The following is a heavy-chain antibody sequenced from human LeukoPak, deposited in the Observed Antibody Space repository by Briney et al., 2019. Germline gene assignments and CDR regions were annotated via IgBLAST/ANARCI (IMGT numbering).Heavy chain of an antibody. Sequence: SETLSLTCTVSGGSISSSSYYWGWIRQPPGKGLEWIGSIYYSGSTYYNPSLKSRVTISVDTSKNQFSLKLSSVTAADTAVYYCARDAVSSGEDPVAFDIWGQGTMVTVSS. CDR1: GGSISSSSYY. J-gene: IGHJ3*02. D-gene: IGHD3-22*01. V-gene: IGHV4-39*07. CDR3: ARDAVSSGEDPVAFDI. CDR2: IYYSGST.